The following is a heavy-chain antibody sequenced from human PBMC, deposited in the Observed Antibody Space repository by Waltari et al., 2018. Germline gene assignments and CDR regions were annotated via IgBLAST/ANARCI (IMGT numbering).Heavy chain of an antibody. CDR1: GGSISSSSYY. D-gene: IGHD1-26*01. CDR2: IYYSGST. V-gene: IGHV4-39*01. J-gene: IGHJ4*02. Sequence: QLQLQESGPGLVKPSETLSLTCTVSGGSISSSSYYWGWIRQPPGKGLEWIGSIYYSGSTYYNPSRKSRVTISVDTSKNQFSLKLSSVTAADTAVYYCARGGSYSPLDWGQGTLVTVSS. CDR3: ARGGSYSPLD.